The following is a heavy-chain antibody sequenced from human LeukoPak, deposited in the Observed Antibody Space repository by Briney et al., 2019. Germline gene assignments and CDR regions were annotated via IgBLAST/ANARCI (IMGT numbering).Heavy chain of an antibody. Sequence: ASVKVSCKASGYTFITYGISWVRQAPGQGLEWMGWVSAYADDTNHVQKYQGRVSMTTDTSTSTAYMELRSLRSDDTAVYYCARDCIGCHGFDYWGQGTLVTVSS. CDR2: VSAYADDT. CDR1: GYTFITYG. V-gene: IGHV1-18*01. J-gene: IGHJ4*02. CDR3: ARDCIGCHGFDY. D-gene: IGHD2-15*01.